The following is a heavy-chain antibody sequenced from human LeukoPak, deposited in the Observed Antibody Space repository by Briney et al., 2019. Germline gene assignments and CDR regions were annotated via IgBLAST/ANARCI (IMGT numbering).Heavy chain of an antibody. Sequence: ASVKVSCKASGYTFTSYGISWVRQAPGQGLEWMGWISAYNGNTNYAQKLQGRVTMTTDTSTSTAYMELRSLRSDDTAVYYCARMVHIVVVTASGAFDIWGQGTMVTVSS. CDR2: ISAYNGNT. D-gene: IGHD2-21*02. V-gene: IGHV1-18*01. CDR3: ARMVHIVVVTASGAFDI. J-gene: IGHJ3*02. CDR1: GYTFTSYG.